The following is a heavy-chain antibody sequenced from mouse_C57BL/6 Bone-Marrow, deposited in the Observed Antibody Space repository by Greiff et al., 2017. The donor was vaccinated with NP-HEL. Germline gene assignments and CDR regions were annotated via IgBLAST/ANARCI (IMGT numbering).Heavy chain of an antibody. Sequence: VQLTQSVAELVRPGASVKLSCTASGFNIKNTYMHWVKQRPEQGLEWIGRIDPANGNTKYAPQFQGKATITADTSSNTAYLQLSSLTSEDTAIYYCALIYYSPYYYAMDYWGQGTSVTVSS. CDR3: ALIYYSPYYYAMDY. CDR2: IDPANGNT. CDR1: GFNIKNTY. D-gene: IGHD1-1*01. J-gene: IGHJ4*01. V-gene: IGHV14-3*01.